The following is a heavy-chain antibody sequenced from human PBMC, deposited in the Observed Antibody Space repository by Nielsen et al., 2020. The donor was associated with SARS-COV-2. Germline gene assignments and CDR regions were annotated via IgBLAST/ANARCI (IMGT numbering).Heavy chain of an antibody. CDR3: TTRADFDY. CDR1: GFTFSGSA. J-gene: IGHJ4*02. CDR2: ITSKANSYAT. Sequence: GGSLRLSCAASGFTFSGSAMHWVRQASGKGLEWVGRITSKANSYATAYAASVKGRFTISRDDSKNTAYLQMNSLKTEDTAGYYCTTRADFDYWGQGTLVTVSS. V-gene: IGHV3-73*01.